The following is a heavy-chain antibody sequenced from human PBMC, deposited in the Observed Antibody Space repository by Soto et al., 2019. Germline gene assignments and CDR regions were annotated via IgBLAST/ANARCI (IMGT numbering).Heavy chain of an antibody. Sequence: PSETLCLTCPVSGVSISSYYWSWIRPPPGKGLEWIGYIYYSGSTNYNPSLKSRVTISVDTSKNQFSLKLSSVTAADTAVYYCARGGYYDILTGYYWFDPWGQGTLVNVSS. V-gene: IGHV4-59*01. D-gene: IGHD3-9*01. J-gene: IGHJ5*02. CDR3: ARGGYYDILTGYYWFDP. CDR1: GVSISSYY. CDR2: IYYSGST.